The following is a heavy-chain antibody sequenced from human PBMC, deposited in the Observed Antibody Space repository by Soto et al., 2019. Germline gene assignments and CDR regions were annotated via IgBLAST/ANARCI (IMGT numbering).Heavy chain of an antibody. CDR3: AREGDSSGWYGWFDP. V-gene: IGHV3-30-3*01. J-gene: IGHJ5*02. Sequence: QVQLVESGGGVVQPGRSLRLSCAASGFTFSSYAMHWVRQAPGKGLEWVAVISYDGSNKYYADSVKGRFTISRDNSKNTLYLQMNSLRAEETAVYCCAREGDSSGWYGWFDPWGQGTLVTVSS. D-gene: IGHD6-19*01. CDR1: GFTFSSYA. CDR2: ISYDGSNK.